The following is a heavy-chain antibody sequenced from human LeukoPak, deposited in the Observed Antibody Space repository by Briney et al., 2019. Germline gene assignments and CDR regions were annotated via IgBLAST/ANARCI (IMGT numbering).Heavy chain of an antibody. V-gene: IGHV3-49*04. CDR1: GFTFGDYA. CDR3: TREGSVRAHYYYYYGMDV. J-gene: IGHJ6*02. Sequence: GGSLRLSCTASGFTFGDYAMSWVRQAPGKGLEWVGFIRSKAYGGTTEYAASVKGRFTISRDDSKSIAYLQMNSLKTEDTAVYYCTREGSVRAHYYYYYGMDVWGQGTTVTVSS. CDR2: IRSKAYGGTT.